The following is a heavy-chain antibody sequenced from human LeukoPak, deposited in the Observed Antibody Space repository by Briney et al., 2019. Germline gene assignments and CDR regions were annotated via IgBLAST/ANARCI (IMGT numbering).Heavy chain of an antibody. D-gene: IGHD3-10*01. CDR3: AKAPLYYYGSGSQKPSLFDY. CDR1: ELTFSNYA. J-gene: IGHJ4*02. V-gene: IGHV3-23*01. Sequence: GGSLRLSCAASELTFSNYAMTWVRQAPGKGLEWVSAISGSGGSTYYADSVKGRFTISRDNSKNTLYLQMNSLRAEDTAVYYCAKAPLYYYGSGSQKPSLFDYWGQGTLVTVSS. CDR2: ISGSGGST.